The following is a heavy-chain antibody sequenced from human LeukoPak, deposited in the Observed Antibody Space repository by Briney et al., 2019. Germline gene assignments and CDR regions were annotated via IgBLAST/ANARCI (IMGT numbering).Heavy chain of an antibody. J-gene: IGHJ6*03. D-gene: IGHD6-19*01. CDR1: GFTFSSYS. Sequence: PGRSLRLSCAASGFTFSSYSMNWVRQAPGKGLEWVSSISTSSSYIYYADSVKGRFTISRDNAKNSLYLQMNSLRAEDTAVYYCARDQWLVRERYMDVWGKGTTVTVSS. CDR3: ARDQWLVRERYMDV. V-gene: IGHV3-21*06. CDR2: ISTSSSYI.